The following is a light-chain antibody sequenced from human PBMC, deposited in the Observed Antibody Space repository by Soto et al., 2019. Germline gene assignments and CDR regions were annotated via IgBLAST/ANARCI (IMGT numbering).Light chain of an antibody. J-gene: IGKJ1*01. CDR1: QSISSG. CDR2: DAS. CDR3: QQYSSYWA. V-gene: IGKV1-5*01. Sequence: DIQLTQSPSPLSASVGDRVTITCRASQSISSGLAWFQKKPGKAPKLLIYDASNLESGVPSRFSGSGSGTEFTLTISSLQPDDFATYYCQQYSSYWAFGQGTKVDIK.